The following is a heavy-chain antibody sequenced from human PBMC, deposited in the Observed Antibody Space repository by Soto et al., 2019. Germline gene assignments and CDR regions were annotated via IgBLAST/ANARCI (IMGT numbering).Heavy chain of an antibody. V-gene: IGHV1-2*04. CDR3: AREKGGSDCFYYGMDV. Sequence: ASVKVSCKASGYTFTGYYMHWVRQAPGQGLEWMGWINPNSGGTNYAQKFQGWVTMTRDTSISTAYMELSRLRSDDTAVYYCAREKGGSDCFYYGMDVWGQGTSVTVSS. D-gene: IGHD3-16*01. J-gene: IGHJ6*02. CDR2: INPNSGGT. CDR1: GYTFTGYY.